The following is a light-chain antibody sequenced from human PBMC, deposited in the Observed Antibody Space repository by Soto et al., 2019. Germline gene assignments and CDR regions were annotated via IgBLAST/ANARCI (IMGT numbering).Light chain of an antibody. V-gene: IGLV2-14*03. Sequence: QSVLTQPASASGSPGQSITISCTGTSSDVGGYNYVSWYQHHPGKAPKLMIYDVSNRPSGVSNRFSGSKSGNTASLTISGLQAEDEADYSCSSYTSSSTGGFGTGTKLTVL. CDR2: DVS. J-gene: IGLJ1*01. CDR3: SSYTSSSTGG. CDR1: SSDVGGYNY.